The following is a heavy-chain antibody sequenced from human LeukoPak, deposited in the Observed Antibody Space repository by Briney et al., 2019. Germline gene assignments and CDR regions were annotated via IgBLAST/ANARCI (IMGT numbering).Heavy chain of an antibody. CDR1: GGSISSGGYS. V-gene: IGHV4-30-4*07. CDR3: ARSRDFWSGYSHFDY. J-gene: IGHJ4*02. CDR2: IYYSGST. D-gene: IGHD3-3*01. Sequence: SETLSLTCAVSGGSISSGGYSWSWIRQPPGKGLEWIGYIYYSGSTYYNPSLKSRVTISADTSKNQFSLKLSSVTAADTAVYYCARSRDFWSGYSHFDYWGQGTLVTVSS.